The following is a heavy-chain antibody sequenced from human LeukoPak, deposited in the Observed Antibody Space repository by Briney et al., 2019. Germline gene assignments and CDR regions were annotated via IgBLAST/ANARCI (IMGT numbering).Heavy chain of an antibody. J-gene: IGHJ4*02. CDR3: ARGPAGYN. Sequence: GGSLRLSCAASGFTVSSNHMSWVRQAPGKGLEWVTVIYSGGSTDYADSVKGRFTISRDILKNTLYLQMNSLRAEDTAVYYCARGPAGYNWGQGTLVTVSS. D-gene: IGHD1-1*01. CDR2: IYSGGST. V-gene: IGHV3-53*01. CDR1: GFTVSSNH.